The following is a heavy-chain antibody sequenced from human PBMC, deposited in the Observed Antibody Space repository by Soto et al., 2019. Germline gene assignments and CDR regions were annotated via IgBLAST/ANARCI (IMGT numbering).Heavy chain of an antibody. Sequence: GGSLRLSCAASGFTFSSYGMHWVRQAPGKGLEWVAVIWYDGSNKYYADSVEGRFTISRDNSKNTLYLQMNSLRDEDTAVYYCARDYCSSTSCYSNYYYYGMDVWGQGTTVTVSS. V-gene: IGHV3-33*01. D-gene: IGHD2-2*01. CDR2: IWYDGSNK. CDR3: ARDYCSSTSCYSNYYYYGMDV. J-gene: IGHJ6*02. CDR1: GFTFSSYG.